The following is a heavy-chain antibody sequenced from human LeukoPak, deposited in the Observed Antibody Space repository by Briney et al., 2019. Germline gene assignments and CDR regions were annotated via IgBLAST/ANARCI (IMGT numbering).Heavy chain of an antibody. CDR3: ARDRSSTSGWYYFDS. CDR1: GGSLSGFY. D-gene: IGHD6-19*01. Sequence: SETLSLTCTVSGGSLSGFYWSWIRQPPGKGLEWIGNIYYSGSTNYNPPLMSRVTISADTSKNQFSLKLSSVTAADTAVYYCARDRSSTSGWYYFDSWGQGTLVTVSS. J-gene: IGHJ4*02. V-gene: IGHV4-59*01. CDR2: IYYSGST.